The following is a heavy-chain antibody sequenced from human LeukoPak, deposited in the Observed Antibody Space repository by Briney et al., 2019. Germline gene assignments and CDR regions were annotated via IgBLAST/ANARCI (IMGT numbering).Heavy chain of an antibody. CDR1: GFTFSNYG. D-gene: IGHD6-13*01. Sequence: GGSLRLSCEASGFTFSNYGMHWVRQAPGKGLEWVSAISGSGGSTYYADSVKGRFTISRDNSKNTLYLQMNSLRAEDTAVYYCAKVSGLTAAAGSDYWGQGTLVTVSS. V-gene: IGHV3-23*01. CDR2: ISGSGGST. J-gene: IGHJ4*02. CDR3: AKVSGLTAAAGSDY.